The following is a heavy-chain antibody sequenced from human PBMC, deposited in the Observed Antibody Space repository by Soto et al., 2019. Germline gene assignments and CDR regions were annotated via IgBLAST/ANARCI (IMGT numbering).Heavy chain of an antibody. D-gene: IGHD3-10*01. CDR3: ARFAKLRGVIMGFDY. Sequence: QVQLQESGPGLVKPSQTLSLTCTVSGGSISSDDYYWSWIRQHPGKGLEWIGYIYYSGSTYYNPSLKSRVTISVDTSKNQFSLKLSSVTAADTAVYYSARFAKLRGVIMGFDYWGQGTLVTVSS. J-gene: IGHJ4*02. CDR2: IYYSGST. CDR1: GGSISSDDYY. V-gene: IGHV4-31*03.